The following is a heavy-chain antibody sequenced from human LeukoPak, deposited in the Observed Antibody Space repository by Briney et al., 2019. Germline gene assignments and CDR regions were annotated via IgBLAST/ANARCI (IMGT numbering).Heavy chain of an antibody. CDR2: IYTSGST. D-gene: IGHD2-2*01. V-gene: IGHV4-4*07. CDR1: GGSISSYY. CDR3: ARASCSSTSCLDYYYYYMDV. Sequence: SETLSLTCTVSGGSISSYYWSWIWQPAGKGLEWIGRIYTSGSTNYNPSLKSRVTMSVDTSKNQFSLKLSSVTAADTAVYYCARASCSSTSCLDYYYYYMDVWGKGTTVTVSS. J-gene: IGHJ6*03.